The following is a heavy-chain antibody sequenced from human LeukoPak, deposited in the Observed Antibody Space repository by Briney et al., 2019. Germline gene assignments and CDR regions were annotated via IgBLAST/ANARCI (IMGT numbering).Heavy chain of an antibody. Sequence: PSETLSLTCTVSGYSISSHSYYWAWIRQSPGKGLEWIANIYNIGTTYYNPSFKSRVSISVDTSKNQISLKLRSVTAADTAVYYCARVGITMVRGVKADVWGKGTTVTVSS. CDR1: GYSISSHSYY. CDR2: IYNIGTT. V-gene: IGHV4-39*01. D-gene: IGHD3-10*01. J-gene: IGHJ6*04. CDR3: ARVGITMVRGVKADV.